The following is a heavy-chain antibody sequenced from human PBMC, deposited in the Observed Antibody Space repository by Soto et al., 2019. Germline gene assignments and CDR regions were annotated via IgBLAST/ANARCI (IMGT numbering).Heavy chain of an antibody. Sequence: ASVKVSCKASGGTFSSYAISWVRQAPGQGLEWMGGIIPIFGTANYAQKFQGRVTITADESTSTAYMELSSLRSEDTAVYYSAREEFGSSSWYPKVGYYYGMDVWGQGTTVTVSS. CDR2: IIPIFGTA. V-gene: IGHV1-69*13. CDR1: GGTFSSYA. J-gene: IGHJ6*02. D-gene: IGHD6-13*01. CDR3: AREEFGSSSWYPKVGYYYGMDV.